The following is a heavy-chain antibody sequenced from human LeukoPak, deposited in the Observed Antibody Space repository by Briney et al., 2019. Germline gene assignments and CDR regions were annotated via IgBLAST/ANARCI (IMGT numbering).Heavy chain of an antibody. V-gene: IGHV3-9*01. CDR2: ISWNSGSI. CDR3: AKDIGFGVVITDKSRYYYYGMNV. J-gene: IGHJ6*02. CDR1: GFTFDDYA. D-gene: IGHD3-3*01. Sequence: GRSLRLSCAASGFTFDDYAMHWVRQAPGKGLEWVSGISWNSGSIGYADSVKGRFTISRDNAKNSLYLQMNSLRAEDTALYYCAKDIGFGVVITDKSRYYYYGMNVWGQGTTVTVSS.